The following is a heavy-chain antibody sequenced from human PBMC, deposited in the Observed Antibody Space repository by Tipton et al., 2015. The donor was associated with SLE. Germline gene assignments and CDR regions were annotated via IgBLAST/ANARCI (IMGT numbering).Heavy chain of an antibody. D-gene: IGHD1-7*01. Sequence: GLVKPSETLSLTCTVSGGSISTSHYWSWIRQPPGKGLEWIGYIYYSGTNNCNNPPLKSRVTISVDTSKNQFSLKLSSVTAADTAMYYCARDSYQTTRASTFDIWGQGTMVTVSS. CDR1: GGSISTSHY. CDR3: ARDSYQTTRASTFDI. CDR2: IYYSGTN. J-gene: IGHJ3*02. V-gene: IGHV4-59*11.